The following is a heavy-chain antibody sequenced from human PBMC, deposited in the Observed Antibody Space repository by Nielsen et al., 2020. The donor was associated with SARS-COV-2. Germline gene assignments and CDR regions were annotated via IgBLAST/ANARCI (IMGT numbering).Heavy chain of an antibody. CDR3: ARDGGGFYCSGGSCYYFDY. CDR2: IWYDGSNK. V-gene: IGHV3-33*01. CDR1: GFTFSSYG. D-gene: IGHD2-15*01. Sequence: GESLKISCAASGFTFSSYGMHWVRQAPGKGLEWVAVIWYDGSNKYYADSVKGRFTISRDNSKNTLYLQMNSLRAEDTAVYYCARDGGGFYCSGGSCYYFDYWGQGTLVTVSS. J-gene: IGHJ4*02.